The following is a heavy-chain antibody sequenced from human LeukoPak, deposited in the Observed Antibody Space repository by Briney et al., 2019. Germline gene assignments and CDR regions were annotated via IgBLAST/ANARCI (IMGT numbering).Heavy chain of an antibody. J-gene: IGHJ4*02. CDR3: AREKRDGYNLLFDY. V-gene: IGHV1-2*06. D-gene: IGHD5-24*01. CDR1: GYTFTGYY. Sequence: ASVKVSCKASGYTFTGYYMHWVRQATGQGLEWMGRINPNSGGTNYAQKFQGRVTMTKDTSISTAYMELSRLRSDDTAVYYCAREKRDGYNLLFDYWGLGTLVTVSS. CDR2: INPNSGGT.